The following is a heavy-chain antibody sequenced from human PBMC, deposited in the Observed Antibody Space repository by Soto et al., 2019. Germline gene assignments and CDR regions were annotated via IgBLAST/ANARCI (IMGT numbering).Heavy chain of an antibody. Sequence: SVKVSCKASGGTFSSYTISWVRQAPGQGLEWMGRIIPILGIANYAQKFQGRVMITADKSTSTAYMELSSLRSEDTSVYYCARDYGSSYHYYCMDVWGKGTTVTVSS. CDR2: IIPILGIA. CDR3: ARDYGSSYHYYCMDV. V-gene: IGHV1-69*04. D-gene: IGHD6-13*01. CDR1: GGTFSSYT. J-gene: IGHJ6*03.